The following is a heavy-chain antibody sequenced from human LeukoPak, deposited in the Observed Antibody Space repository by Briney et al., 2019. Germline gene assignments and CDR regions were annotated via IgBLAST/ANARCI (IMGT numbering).Heavy chain of an antibody. J-gene: IGHJ4*02. V-gene: IGHV1-18*04. D-gene: IGHD3-22*01. CDR3: ASDDTSGYTGFY. CDR2: ISAYNGNT. CDR1: GYTFTSYG. Sequence: GASVKVSCKASGYTFTSYGISWVRQAPGQGLEWMGWISAYNGNTNYAQKLQGRVTMTTDTSTSTAYMELRSLKSDDTAVYYCASDDTSGYTGFYWGQGTLVTVSS.